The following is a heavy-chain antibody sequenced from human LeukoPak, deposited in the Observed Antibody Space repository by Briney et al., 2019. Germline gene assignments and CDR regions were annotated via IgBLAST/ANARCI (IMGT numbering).Heavy chain of an antibody. CDR2: VSFSGSN. CDR3: ALYCRLSSNCGYYGMDL. J-gene: IGHJ6*02. D-gene: IGHD6-13*01. Sequence: SETLSLTCIVSGGSINNYYWSWIRQPPGKGLEWLGEVSFSGSNNYNPSLTSRVTISADTSKNQFSLKLSSVAAADTAVYYCALYCRLSSNCGYYGMDLWGRGTTVTVSS. CDR1: GGSINNYY. V-gene: IGHV4-59*08.